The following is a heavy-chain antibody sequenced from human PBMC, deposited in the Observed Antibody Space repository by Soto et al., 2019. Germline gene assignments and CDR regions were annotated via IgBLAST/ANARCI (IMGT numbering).Heavy chain of an antibody. CDR3: AKYSSSAEQSGNFDY. D-gene: IGHD6-13*01. CDR1: GFTFSSYA. V-gene: IGHV3-23*01. J-gene: IGHJ4*02. CDR2: ISGSGGST. Sequence: EVQLLESGGGLVQPGGSLRLSCAASGFTFSSYAMSWVRQAAGKGLEWVSAISGSGGSTYYADSVKGRFTISRDNSKNTLYLQMNSLRAEDTAVYYCAKYSSSAEQSGNFDYWGQGTLVTVSS.